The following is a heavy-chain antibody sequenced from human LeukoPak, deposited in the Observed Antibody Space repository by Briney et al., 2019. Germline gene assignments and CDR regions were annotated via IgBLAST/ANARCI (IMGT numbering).Heavy chain of an antibody. CDR2: IRYDGSNK. Sequence: GGSLRLSCAASGFTFSSYGMHWVRQAPGKGLEWVAFIRYDGSNKYYADSVKGRFTISRDNSKNTLYLQMNSLRAEDTALYYCARMVRGDYYMDVWGKGTTVTVSS. J-gene: IGHJ6*03. D-gene: IGHD3-10*01. CDR1: GFTFSSYG. V-gene: IGHV3-30*02. CDR3: ARMVRGDYYMDV.